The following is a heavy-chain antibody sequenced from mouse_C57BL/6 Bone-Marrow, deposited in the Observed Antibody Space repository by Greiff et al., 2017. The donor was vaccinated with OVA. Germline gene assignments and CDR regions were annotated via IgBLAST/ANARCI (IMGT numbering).Heavy chain of an antibody. CDR2: INPNNGGT. Sequence: VQLKQSGPELVKPGASVKIPCKASGYTFTDYNMDWVKQSHGKSLEWIGDINPNNGGTIYNQKFKGKATLTVDKSSSTAYMELRSLTSEDTAVYYYDRAKDYYGSSDWFAYWGQGTLVTVSA. V-gene: IGHV1-18*01. J-gene: IGHJ3*01. CDR1: GYTFTDYN. CDR3: DRAKDYYGSSDWFAY. D-gene: IGHD1-1*01.